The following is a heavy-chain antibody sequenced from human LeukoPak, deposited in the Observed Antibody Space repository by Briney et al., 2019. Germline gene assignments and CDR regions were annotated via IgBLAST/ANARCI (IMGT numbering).Heavy chain of an antibody. J-gene: IGHJ4*02. V-gene: IGHV4-34*01. CDR2: INHSGST. Sequence: SVNPSPHPAGYCGAFSGFHWGWIPPPPREGGGGIGEINHSGSTNYNPSLKSRVTISVDTSKNQFSLKLSSVTAADTAVYYCARGHVWGSTGFDYWGQGTLVTVSS. D-gene: IGHD3-16*01. CDR3: ARGHVWGSTGFDY. CDR1: CGAFSGFH.